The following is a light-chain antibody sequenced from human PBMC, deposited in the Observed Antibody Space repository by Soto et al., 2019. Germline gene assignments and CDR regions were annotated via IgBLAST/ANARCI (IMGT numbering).Light chain of an antibody. J-gene: IGKJ4*01. CDR3: QQYNVWPLT. CDR1: QSVSSN. Sequence: EIVMTQSPATLSVSPGETATLSCRASQSVSSNLAWYQQKPGQTPKLLIYVASTRATGIPARFSGSGSGTGFTLTISSVQSEDFAVYYCQQYNVWPLTFGGGTKVEF. V-gene: IGKV3-15*01. CDR2: VAS.